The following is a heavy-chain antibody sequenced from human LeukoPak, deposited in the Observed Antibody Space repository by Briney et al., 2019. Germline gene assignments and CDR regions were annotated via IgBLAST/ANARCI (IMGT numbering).Heavy chain of an antibody. CDR1: GFTVSSNY. D-gene: IGHD3-22*01. J-gene: IGHJ4*02. Sequence: GGSLRLSCAASGFTVSSNYMSWVRQAPGKGLEWVSTISGTGGSTYYADSVKGRFTISRDNSKNTMYLQMNSLRAEDTAVYYCAKFQANYYDSSGYGCFDYWGQGTLVTVSS. CDR2: ISGTGGST. V-gene: IGHV3-23*01. CDR3: AKFQANYYDSSGYGCFDY.